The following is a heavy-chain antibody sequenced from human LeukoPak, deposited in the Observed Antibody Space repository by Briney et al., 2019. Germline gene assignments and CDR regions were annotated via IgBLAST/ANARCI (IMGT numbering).Heavy chain of an antibody. V-gene: IGHV3-7*01. CDR1: GFTFSTFW. D-gene: IGHD1-1*01. Sequence: GGSLRLSCAASGFTFSTFWMSWVRQAPGKGLEWVANINQDGSEKYYVGSMKGRFTVSRDNAKDSLYLQMDSLRAEDTAVYYCARGGTFVSDYWGQGTLVTVSS. CDR2: INQDGSEK. J-gene: IGHJ4*02. CDR3: ARGGTFVSDY.